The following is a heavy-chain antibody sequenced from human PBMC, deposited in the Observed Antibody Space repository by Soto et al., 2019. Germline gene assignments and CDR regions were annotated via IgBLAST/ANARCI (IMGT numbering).Heavy chain of an antibody. CDR1: GGSISSGGYY. CDR2: IYYSGST. D-gene: IGHD2-8*01. Sequence: QVQLQESGPGLVKPSQTLSLTCTVSGGSISSGGYYWSWIRQHPGKGLEWIGYIYYSGSTYYNPSLKSRVTISVDTSKNQFSLKLSSVTAADTAVYYCARDFDCTNGVCYAGFDPWGQGTLVTVSS. CDR3: ARDFDCTNGVCYAGFDP. V-gene: IGHV4-31*03. J-gene: IGHJ5*02.